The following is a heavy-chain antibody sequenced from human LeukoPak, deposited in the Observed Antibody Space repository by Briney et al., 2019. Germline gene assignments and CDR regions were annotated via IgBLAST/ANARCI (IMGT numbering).Heavy chain of an antibody. CDR3: ARDPLWYGDYDLYFDY. V-gene: IGHV3-11*01. D-gene: IGHD4-17*01. J-gene: IGHJ4*02. Sequence: GGSLRLSCAASGFTFSDYYMSWIRHAPGKGLEWVSYISSSGSTIYYADSVKGRFTISRDNAKNSLYLQMNSLRAEDTAVYYCARDPLWYGDYDLYFDYWGQGTLVTVSS. CDR2: ISSSGSTI. CDR1: GFTFSDYY.